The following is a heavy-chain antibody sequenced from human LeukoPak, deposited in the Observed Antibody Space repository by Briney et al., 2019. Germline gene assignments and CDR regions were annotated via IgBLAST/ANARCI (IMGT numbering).Heavy chain of an antibody. CDR2: ISASGGRT. Sequence: GGSLRHSCVASGFTFSIYAMSWVRQAPGKGLEWVSAISASGGRTYYAGSVKGRFTISRDNSKHTLYLQMNSLRAEDTAVYYCARDFRSSSSYRISYNWFDPWGQGTLVTISS. V-gene: IGHV3-23*01. D-gene: IGHD6-13*01. CDR3: ARDFRSSSSYRISYNWFDP. J-gene: IGHJ5*02. CDR1: GFTFSIYA.